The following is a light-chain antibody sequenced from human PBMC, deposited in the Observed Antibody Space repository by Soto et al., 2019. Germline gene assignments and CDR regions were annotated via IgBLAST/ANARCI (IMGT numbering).Light chain of an antibody. Sequence: EVVLTQSPATLLLSPGEGATLSCRTSQSVNNFLAWYQLKPGQAPRLLISDASNRATGIPARFSGSGSGTDFTLTISSLESEDFAVYYCQQYGSSGTFGQGTKVE. CDR3: QQYGSSGT. J-gene: IGKJ1*01. CDR1: QSVNNF. V-gene: IGKV3-11*01. CDR2: DAS.